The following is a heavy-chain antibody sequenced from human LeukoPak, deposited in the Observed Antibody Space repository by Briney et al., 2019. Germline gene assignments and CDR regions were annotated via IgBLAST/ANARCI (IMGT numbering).Heavy chain of an antibody. CDR1: GFTFNDCG. CDR2: ISGNGVNT. CDR3: AKDILRITEPGTRGFDS. J-gene: IGHJ4*02. D-gene: IGHD6-13*01. V-gene: IGHV3-43*02. Sequence: GGSLRLSCAASGFTFNDCGIHWVRQVPGKGLEWVSFISGNGVNTYYADSVKGRFTISRDNSKNSLYLQMNSLSAEDSALYYCAKDILRITEPGTRGFDSWGQGALVTVSS.